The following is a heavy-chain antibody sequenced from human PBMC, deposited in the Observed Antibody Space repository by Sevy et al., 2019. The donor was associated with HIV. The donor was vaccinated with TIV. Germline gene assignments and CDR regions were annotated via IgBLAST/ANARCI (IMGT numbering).Heavy chain of an antibody. Sequence: GGSLRLSCAASGFTFSSYAMSWVRQAPGKGLEWVSAISGSGGSTYYADSVNGRFTISRDNSKNTLYLQMNSLRAEDTAVYYCAKERVNSSGWSPGHYFDYWGQGTLVTVSS. V-gene: IGHV3-23*01. CDR2: ISGSGGST. D-gene: IGHD6-19*01. J-gene: IGHJ4*02. CDR1: GFTFSSYA. CDR3: AKERVNSSGWSPGHYFDY.